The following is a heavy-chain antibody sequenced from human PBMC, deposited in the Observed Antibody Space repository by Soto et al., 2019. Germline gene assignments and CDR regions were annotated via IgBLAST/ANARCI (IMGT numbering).Heavy chain of an antibody. Sequence: QVQLVESGGGVVQPGRSLRLSCAASGFTFSSYGMHWVRQAPGKGLEWVAVIWYDGSNKYYADSVKGRFTISRDNSKNTLYLQVNSLRAEDTAVYYCARDGHYYGSGSYGDYWGQGTLVTVSS. CDR1: GFTFSSYG. V-gene: IGHV3-33*01. CDR2: IWYDGSNK. CDR3: ARDGHYYGSGSYGDY. D-gene: IGHD3-10*01. J-gene: IGHJ4*02.